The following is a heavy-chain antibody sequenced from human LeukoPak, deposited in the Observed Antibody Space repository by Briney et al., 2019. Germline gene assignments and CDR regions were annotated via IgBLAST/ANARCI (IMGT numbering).Heavy chain of an antibody. J-gene: IGHJ4*02. CDR1: GYSLSSGYY. V-gene: IGHV4-38-2*01. Sequence: SETLSLTCAVSGYSLSSGYYWGWIRQPPGKGLEWIGSIYQSGNSYQKSSLKSRLTLSVDTSKNHFSLKVRSVTAADTAVYYCARSPSRYNWNFDYWGQGILVIVSS. D-gene: IGHD1-20*01. CDR2: IYQSGNS. CDR3: ARSPSRYNWNFDY.